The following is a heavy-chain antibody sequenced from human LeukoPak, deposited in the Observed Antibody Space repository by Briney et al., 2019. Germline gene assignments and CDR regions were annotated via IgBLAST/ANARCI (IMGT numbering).Heavy chain of an antibody. V-gene: IGHV4-4*07. CDR1: GGSISSYY. D-gene: IGHD6-13*01. Sequence: SETLSLTCTVSGGSISSYYWSWIRQPAGKGLEWIGRIYTSGSTNYNPSLKGRVTMSVDTSKNQFSLKLSSVTAADTAVYYCAREQQLFFTNWFDPWGQGTLVTVSS. CDR2: IYTSGST. J-gene: IGHJ5*02. CDR3: AREQQLFFTNWFDP.